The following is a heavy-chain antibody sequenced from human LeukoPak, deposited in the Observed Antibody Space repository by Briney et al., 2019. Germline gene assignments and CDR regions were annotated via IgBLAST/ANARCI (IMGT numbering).Heavy chain of an antibody. V-gene: IGHV3-23*01. CDR2: ISGSGGST. CDR1: GFTFSSYA. CDR3: AKDLLYGNWNDFMYFDY. Sequence: GGSLRLSCAASGFTFSSYAMSWVRQAPGKGLEWVSGISGSGGSTYYADSVKGRFTISRDNSKNTLYLQMNSLRAEDTAVYYCAKDLLYGNWNDFMYFDYWGQGTLVTVSS. D-gene: IGHD1-20*01. J-gene: IGHJ4*02.